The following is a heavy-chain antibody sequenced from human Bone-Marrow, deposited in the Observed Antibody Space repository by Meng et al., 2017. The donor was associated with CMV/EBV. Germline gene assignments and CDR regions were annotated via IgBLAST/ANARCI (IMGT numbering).Heavy chain of an antibody. V-gene: IGHV3-11*04. CDR3: ARSPIPGIAVGP. Sequence: GESLKISCAASGFTFSDYYMSWIRQAPGKGLEWVSYISSSGSTIYYADSVKGRFTISRDNAKNSLYLQMNSLRAEDTAVYYCARSPIPGIAVGPWGQGTLVTVSS. CDR2: ISSSGSTI. D-gene: IGHD6-19*01. CDR1: GFTFSDYY. J-gene: IGHJ5*02.